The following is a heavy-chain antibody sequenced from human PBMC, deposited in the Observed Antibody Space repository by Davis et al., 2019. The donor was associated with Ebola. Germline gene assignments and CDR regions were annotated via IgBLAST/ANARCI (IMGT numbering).Heavy chain of an antibody. CDR1: GFYFGTYD. V-gene: IGHV3-30*03. Sequence: GGSLRLSCAGSGFYFGTYDTHWVRQAPGKGLEWVAVISYDGSNERYADSVKGRFTISRDNSKNTLYLQMNSLRAEDTALYYCSEWLFGSFDNWGQGTLVTVSS. CDR3: SEWLFGSFDN. D-gene: IGHD3-3*01. J-gene: IGHJ4*02. CDR2: ISYDGSNE.